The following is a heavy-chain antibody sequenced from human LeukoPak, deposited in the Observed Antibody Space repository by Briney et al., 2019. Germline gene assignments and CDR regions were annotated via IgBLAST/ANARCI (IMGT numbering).Heavy chain of an antibody. Sequence: GASVKVSCKASGYTFTAYYMHWVRQAPGQGLEWMGWINSNSGGTNFAQKFQGRVTMTRDTSISTAYMELSSLRSDDTAVYYCARGEKVATMIVTGYWGQGTLATVSS. J-gene: IGHJ4*02. D-gene: IGHD3-22*01. CDR1: GYTFTAYY. CDR3: ARGEKVATMIVTGY. V-gene: IGHV1-2*02. CDR2: INSNSGGT.